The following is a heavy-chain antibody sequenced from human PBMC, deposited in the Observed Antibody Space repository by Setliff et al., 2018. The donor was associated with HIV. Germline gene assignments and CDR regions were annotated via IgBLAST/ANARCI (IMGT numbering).Heavy chain of an antibody. CDR2: IYNTGST. CDR3: ARQTYYYDNSGHNWFDP. V-gene: IGHV4-31*03. CDR1: GGSISSGGFY. Sequence: SLTCTVTGGSISSGGFYWTWIRQHPGKGLEWIGYIYNTGSTYHSPSLESRVTISIDTSKNQFSLKLSSVTAADTAVYFCARQTYYYDNSGHNWFDPWGQGTLVTVSS. D-gene: IGHD3-22*01. J-gene: IGHJ5*02.